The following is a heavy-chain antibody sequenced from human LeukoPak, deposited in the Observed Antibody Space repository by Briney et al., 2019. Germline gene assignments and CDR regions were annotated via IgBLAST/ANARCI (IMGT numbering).Heavy chain of an antibody. J-gene: IGHJ4*02. V-gene: IGHV1-3*03. CDR1: GYTFTSYA. CDR3: ARDGGAVAGTLDY. CDR2: INAGNGNT. D-gene: IGHD6-19*01. Sequence: ASVKVSCKASGYTFTSYAMHWVRQAPGQRLEWMGWINAGNGNTKYSQEFQGRVTITRDTSASTAYMELSSLRSEDMAVYYCARDGGAVAGTLDYWGQGTLVTVSS.